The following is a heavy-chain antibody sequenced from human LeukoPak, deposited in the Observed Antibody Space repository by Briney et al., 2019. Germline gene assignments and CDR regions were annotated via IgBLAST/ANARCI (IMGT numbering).Heavy chain of an antibody. CDR3: ATLPVCSSTSCYTDDY. D-gene: IGHD2-2*02. CDR1: GCTLTELS. CDR2: FDPEDGET. J-gene: IGHJ4*02. V-gene: IGHV1-24*01. Sequence: ASVKVSCKVSGCTLTELSMHWVRQAPGKGLEWMGGFDPEDGETIYAQKFQGRVTMTEDTSTDTAYMELSSLRSEDTAVYYCATLPVCSSTSCYTDDYWGQGTLVTVSS.